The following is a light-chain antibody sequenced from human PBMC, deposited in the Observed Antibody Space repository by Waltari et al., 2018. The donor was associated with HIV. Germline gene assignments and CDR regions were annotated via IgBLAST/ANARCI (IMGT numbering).Light chain of an antibody. J-gene: IGLJ1*01. CDR3: QSYDSSLDV. Sequence: QSVLTQPPSVSGAPGQRVTISCTGSSSNIGAGYDVHWYQQLPGTAPKLLIYGNSNRPSGVPDRFPGSKSGTSASLAITGLQAEDEADYYCQSYDSSLDVFGTGTKVTVL. V-gene: IGLV1-40*01. CDR1: SSNIGAGYD. CDR2: GNS.